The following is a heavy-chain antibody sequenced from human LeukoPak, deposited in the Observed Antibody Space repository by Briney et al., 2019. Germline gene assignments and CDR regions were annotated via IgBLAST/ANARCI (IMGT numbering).Heavy chain of an antibody. D-gene: IGHD3-9*01. J-gene: IGHJ5*02. CDR3: FRHNTAYDILTGYYVTGRFDP. Sequence: ASLKVSCKASGYTFTGYYMHWVRQAPGQGLEWMGWINPNRGGTNYARKFQGRVTMTRDTSISTAYMELSRLRSDDTAVYFCFRHNTAYDILTGYYVTGRFDPWGQGTLVTVSS. CDR1: GYTFTGYY. CDR2: INPNRGGT. V-gene: IGHV1-2*02.